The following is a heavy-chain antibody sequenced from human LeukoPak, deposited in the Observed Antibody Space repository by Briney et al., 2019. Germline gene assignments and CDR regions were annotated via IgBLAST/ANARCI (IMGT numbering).Heavy chain of an antibody. Sequence: ASVKVSCKASGYTFSGHYLHWVRQAPGQGLEWMGRINPNTGVTQYTENFQGRVTMTGDTSISTAYMELSSLRSEDTAVYYCARGSTVNGNWFDPWGQGTLVTVSS. CDR1: GYTFSGHY. CDR2: INPNTGVT. V-gene: IGHV1-2*06. CDR3: ARGSTVNGNWFDP. D-gene: IGHD4-17*01. J-gene: IGHJ5*02.